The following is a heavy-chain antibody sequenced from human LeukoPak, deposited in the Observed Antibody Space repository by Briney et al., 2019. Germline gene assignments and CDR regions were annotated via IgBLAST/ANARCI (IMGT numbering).Heavy chain of an antibody. Sequence: PSETLSLTCTVSGGSISSYYWSWIRQPPGKGLEWIGYIYYSGSTNYNPSLKSRVTISVDTSKNQFSLKLSSVTAADPAVYYCXRHSVAGTEYFDYWGQGTLVTVSS. CDR2: IYYSGST. D-gene: IGHD6-19*01. CDR1: GGSISSYY. V-gene: IGHV4-59*08. J-gene: IGHJ4*02. CDR3: XRHSVAGTEYFDY.